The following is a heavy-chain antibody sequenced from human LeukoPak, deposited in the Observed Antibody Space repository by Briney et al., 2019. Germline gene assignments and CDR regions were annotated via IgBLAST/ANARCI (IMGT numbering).Heavy chain of an antibody. J-gene: IGHJ4*02. Sequence: GGSLRLSCAASGFTLSDHYMDWVRQAPGKGLEWVGRSRGKANSYTTEYAASVKGRFAVSRDDSKISLYLQMNSLKAEDTAMYYCVRIAGGNYYFDYWGQGTLVTVSS. CDR3: VRIAGGNYYFDY. V-gene: IGHV3-72*01. CDR2: SRGKANSYTT. CDR1: GFTLSDHY. D-gene: IGHD3-16*01.